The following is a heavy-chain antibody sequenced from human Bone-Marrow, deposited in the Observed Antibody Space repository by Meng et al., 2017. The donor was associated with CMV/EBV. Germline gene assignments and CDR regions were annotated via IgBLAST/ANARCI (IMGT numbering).Heavy chain of an antibody. CDR2: ISGSGGST. CDR1: GFTFSSYA. J-gene: IGHJ6*02. CDR3: ARESPRWGYYYGMDI. Sequence: GGSLRLSVEASGFTFSSYAMSWVRQAPGKGLDWVSAISGSGGSTYYADSVKGRFTISRDNAKNTLYPQMNSLRAEDTAVYYCARESPRWGYYYGMDIWGQGTTVTVSS. V-gene: IGHV3-23*01. D-gene: IGHD3-16*01.